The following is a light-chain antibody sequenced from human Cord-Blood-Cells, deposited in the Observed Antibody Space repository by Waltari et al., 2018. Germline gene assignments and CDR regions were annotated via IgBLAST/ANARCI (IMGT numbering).Light chain of an antibody. V-gene: IGKV1-5*03. CDR3: QQYNSYSPWT. CDR1: QSISSW. CDR2: KAS. J-gene: IGKJ1*01. Sequence: DIQMTQSPSTLSASVGDRVTLTCRARQSISSWLAWYQQKPGKDPKHLIYKASSLESGVPSRFSGSGSGTEFTLTISSLQPDDFATYYCQQYNSYSPWTFGQGTKVEIK.